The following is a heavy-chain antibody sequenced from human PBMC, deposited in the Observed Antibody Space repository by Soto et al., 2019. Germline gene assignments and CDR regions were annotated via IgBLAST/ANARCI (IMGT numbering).Heavy chain of an antibody. D-gene: IGHD6-13*01. Sequence: QVQLVESGGGVVQPGRSLRLSCAASGFSFSSYDIHWVRQAPGKGLEWVAVIWYDGSNKYYADSVKGRFTISRDNSKNTLYLQMNSLRAEDTAVYYCARDQGSWAGYYYYGMDVWGQGTTVTVSS. J-gene: IGHJ6*02. CDR3: ARDQGSWAGYYYYGMDV. CDR1: GFSFSSYD. V-gene: IGHV3-30*19. CDR2: IWYDGSNK.